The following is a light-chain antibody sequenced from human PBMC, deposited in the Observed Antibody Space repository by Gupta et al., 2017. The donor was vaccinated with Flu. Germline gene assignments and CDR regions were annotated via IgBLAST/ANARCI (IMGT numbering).Light chain of an antibody. J-gene: IGLJ3*02. CDR1: NLGGKS. CDR3: QVCESSTGQWV. CDR2: DES. Sequence: GQTARITCGGNNLGGKSVHWYQQKPGQAPVLVVYDESVRPSGIPVRFSASNSGNTATLTISRVEAGDEADYYCQVCESSTGQWVFGGGTTLTVL. V-gene: IGLV3-21*02.